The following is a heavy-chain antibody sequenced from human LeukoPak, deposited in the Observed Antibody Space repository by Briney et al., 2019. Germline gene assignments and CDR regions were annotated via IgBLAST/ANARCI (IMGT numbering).Heavy chain of an antibody. V-gene: IGHV4-31*03. D-gene: IGHD1-26*01. CDR3: ARHSRPVGATAVYYYYYGMDF. J-gene: IGHJ6*02. Sequence: SETLSLTCTVSGGSISSGGYYWSWIRQHPGKGLEWIGYIYYSGSTYYNPSLKSRVTISVDTSKNQFSLKLSSVTAADTAVYYCARHSRPVGATAVYYYYYGMDFWGQGTTVTVSS. CDR1: GGSISSGGYY. CDR2: IYYSGST.